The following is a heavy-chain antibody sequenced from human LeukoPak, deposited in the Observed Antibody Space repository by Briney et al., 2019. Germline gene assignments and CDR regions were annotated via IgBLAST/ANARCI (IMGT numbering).Heavy chain of an antibody. J-gene: IGHJ4*02. Sequence: SETLSLTCTVSGGSISSSSYYWGWIRQPPGKGLEWIGSIYYSGSTYYNPSLKSRVTISVDTSKNQFSLKLSSVTAADTAVYYCARHKQQLIPIDYWGQGTLVTVSS. CDR2: IYYSGST. CDR1: GGSISSSSYY. D-gene: IGHD6-13*01. CDR3: ARHKQQLIPIDY. V-gene: IGHV4-39*01.